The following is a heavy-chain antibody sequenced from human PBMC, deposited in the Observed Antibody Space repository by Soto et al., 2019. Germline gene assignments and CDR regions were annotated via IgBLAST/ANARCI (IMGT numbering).Heavy chain of an antibody. J-gene: IGHJ4*02. CDR2: IYYSGST. CDR3: ARAMGGYYFDY. Sequence: SETLSLTCTVSGGSISSYYWSWIRQPPGKGLEWIGYIYYSGSTNYNPSLKSRVTISVDTSKNQFSLKLSSVTAADTAVYYCARAMGGYYFDYWGQGTLVTVSS. V-gene: IGHV4-59*01. D-gene: IGHD3-10*01. CDR1: GGSISSYY.